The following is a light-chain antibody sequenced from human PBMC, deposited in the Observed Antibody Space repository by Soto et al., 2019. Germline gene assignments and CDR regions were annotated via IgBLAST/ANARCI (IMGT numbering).Light chain of an antibody. CDR1: QDISKY. CDR2: DSS. J-gene: IGKJ3*01. V-gene: IGKV1-33*01. CDR3: QQYDSFPFT. Sequence: DIQMTQSPSSLSASVGDRVTITCQASQDISKYLNWYQQQPGKAPKLLIYDSSNLETGVPSRFIGNGSGAYYTFTISSLHPEDFATYHCQQYDSFPFTFGPGTKFEIK.